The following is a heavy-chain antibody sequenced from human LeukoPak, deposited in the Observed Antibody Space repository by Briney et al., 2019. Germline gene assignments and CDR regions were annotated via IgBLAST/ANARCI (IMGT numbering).Heavy chain of an antibody. J-gene: IGHJ4*02. V-gene: IGHV1-24*01. D-gene: IGHD6-19*01. CDR3: ATDYSLRGWAFDY. CDR1: GYTLTELS. CDR2: FDPEDGET. Sequence: VASVKVSCKVSGYTLTELSMHWVRQAPGNGLEWMGGFDPEDGETIYAQKFQGRVTMTEDTSTDTAYMELSSLRSEDTAVYYCATDYSLRGWAFDYWGQGTLVTVSS.